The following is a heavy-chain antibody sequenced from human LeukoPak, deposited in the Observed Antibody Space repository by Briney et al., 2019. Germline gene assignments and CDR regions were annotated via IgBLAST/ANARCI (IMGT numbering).Heavy chain of an antibody. CDR3: ARDPIRYSYGSGPYFDY. V-gene: IGHV3-11*01. CDR2: ISSSGSNI. Sequence: GGSLRLSCAASGFTFSDYYMTWIRQAPGKGLEWVSYISSSGSNIHYADSVKGRFTISRDNAKNSLYLQMNSLRAEDTAVYYCARDPIRYSYGSGPYFDYWGPETLVTVSS. J-gene: IGHJ4*02. CDR1: GFTFSDYY. D-gene: IGHD5-18*01.